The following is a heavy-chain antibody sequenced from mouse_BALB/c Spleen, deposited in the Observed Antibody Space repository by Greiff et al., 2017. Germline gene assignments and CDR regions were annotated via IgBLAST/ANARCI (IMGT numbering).Heavy chain of an antibody. CDR3: ARSMIIGAMDY. D-gene: IGHD2-4*01. Sequence: EVMLVESGPELVKPGASVKISCKASGYSFTGYFMNWVMQSHGKSLEWIGRINPYNGDTFYNQKFKGKATLTVDKSSSTAHMELRSLASEDSAVYYCARSMIIGAMDYWGQGTSVTVSS. CDR1: GYSFTGYF. V-gene: IGHV1-20*02. J-gene: IGHJ4*01. CDR2: INPYNGDT.